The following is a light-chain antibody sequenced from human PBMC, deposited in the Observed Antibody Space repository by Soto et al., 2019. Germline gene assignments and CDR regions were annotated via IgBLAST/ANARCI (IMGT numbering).Light chain of an antibody. CDR3: QQRSNWPPRFT. J-gene: IGKJ3*01. Sequence: EIVLTQSPATLSLSPGERATLSCRASQSVSCDLAWYQQKPGQAPRLLIYDASNRATSIPASFSGSGSGTDFTLTISSLEPEDFAVYYCQQRSNWPPRFTFGPGTKVDIK. CDR1: QSVSCD. V-gene: IGKV3-11*01. CDR2: DAS.